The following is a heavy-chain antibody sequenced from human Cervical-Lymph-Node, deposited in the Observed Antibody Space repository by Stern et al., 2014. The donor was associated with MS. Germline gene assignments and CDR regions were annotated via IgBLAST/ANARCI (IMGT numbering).Heavy chain of an antibody. CDR1: GGSLRNYY. V-gene: IGHV4-59*08. CDR2: IYYSGTT. J-gene: IGHJ4*02. CDR3: ATFFRSGSSYYFDY. Sequence: VQLVESGPGLVKPSETLSLTCTVSGGSLRNYYWSWIRQPPGKGLEWIGYIYYSGTTTSTPSLKRRVTMSVPPSKNLPSRKVTSVTAADTAVYYCATFFRSGSSYYFDYWGQGTLVTVAS. D-gene: IGHD5-12*01.